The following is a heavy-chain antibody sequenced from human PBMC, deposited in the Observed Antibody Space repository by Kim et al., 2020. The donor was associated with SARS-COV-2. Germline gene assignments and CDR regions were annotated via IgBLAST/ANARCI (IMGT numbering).Heavy chain of an antibody. Sequence: YVDSVKGRFTIARDNAKNSLYLQMNGLRAEDTAVYYCARADYDILTGYDYWGQGTLVTVSS. CDR3: ARADYDILTGYDY. J-gene: IGHJ4*02. D-gene: IGHD3-9*01. V-gene: IGHV3-7*01.